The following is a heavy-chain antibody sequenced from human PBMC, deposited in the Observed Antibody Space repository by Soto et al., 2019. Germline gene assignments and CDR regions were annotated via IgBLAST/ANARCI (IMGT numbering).Heavy chain of an antibody. D-gene: IGHD5-18*01. J-gene: IGHJ4*02. Sequence: SETLSLTCTVSGGSISRSNYYWSWIRQPPGKGLEWIGYIYYSGSTYYNPSLKSRVTISVDTSKNQFSLKVNSVTAADTAVYYCARDGEVDTAMVYWGQGTLVTVSS. V-gene: IGHV4-30-4*01. CDR2: IYYSGST. CDR3: ARDGEVDTAMVY. CDR1: GGSISRSNYY.